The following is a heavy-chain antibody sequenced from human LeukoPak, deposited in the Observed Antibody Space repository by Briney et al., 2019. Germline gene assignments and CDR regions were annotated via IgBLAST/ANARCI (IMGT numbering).Heavy chain of an antibody. CDR3: AATNRWDLRHAAFDI. CDR1: ESTFSSYA. V-gene: IGHV3-30-3*01. CDR2: ISYDGSNK. J-gene: IGHJ3*02. D-gene: IGHD4-23*01. Sequence: PGGSLRLSCAASESTFSSYAMHWVRQAPGKGLQWLAVISYDGSNKYYADSVKGRFTISRDNSKNTLSLQMNSLRAEDTAVYYCAATNRWDLRHAAFDIWGQGTMVTVSS.